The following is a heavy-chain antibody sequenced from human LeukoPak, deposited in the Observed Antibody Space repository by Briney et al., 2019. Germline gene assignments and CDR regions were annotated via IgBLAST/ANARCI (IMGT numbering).Heavy chain of an antibody. V-gene: IGHV3-72*01. J-gene: IGHJ4*02. Sequence: PGGSLRLSCAASGFTLSDHYIDWVRQAPGKGLEWVGRTRDKTNGYTTEYAASVEGRFSISRDDSKNSLYLQMNSLKTEDTAVYYCIRLRYNSVWDVDYWGQGTLVTVSS. CDR3: IRLRYNSVWDVDY. CDR2: TRDKTNGYTT. CDR1: GFTLSDHY. D-gene: IGHD6-19*01.